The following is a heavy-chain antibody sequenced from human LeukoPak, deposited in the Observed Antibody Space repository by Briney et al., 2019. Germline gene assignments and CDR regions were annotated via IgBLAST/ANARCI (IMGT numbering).Heavy chain of an antibody. Sequence: GGSLRLSCAAPGFTVSDNYMTWVRQAPGKGLEWVSVIYSGGNTYYADSVKGRFTISRDTSKNTLYLQMNSLRAEDTAVYSCARVYGSGNYYNPYFENWGQGTLVTVSS. CDR2: IYSGGNT. D-gene: IGHD3-10*01. J-gene: IGHJ4*02. CDR1: GFTVSDNY. CDR3: ARVYGSGNYYNPYFEN. V-gene: IGHV3-66*01.